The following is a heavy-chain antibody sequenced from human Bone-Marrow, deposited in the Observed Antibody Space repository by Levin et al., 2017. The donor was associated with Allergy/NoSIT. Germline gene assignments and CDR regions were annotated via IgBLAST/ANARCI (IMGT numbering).Heavy chain of an antibody. CDR3: ARPTTVTTHDAFDI. V-gene: IGHV4-34*01. D-gene: IGHD4-17*01. Sequence: SQTLSLTCAVYGGSFSGYYWSWIRQPPGKGLEWIGEINHSGSTNYNPSLKSRVTISVDTSKNQFSLKLSSVTAADTAVYYCARPTTVTTHDAFDIWGQGTMVTVSS. CDR2: INHSGST. J-gene: IGHJ3*02. CDR1: GGSFSGYY.